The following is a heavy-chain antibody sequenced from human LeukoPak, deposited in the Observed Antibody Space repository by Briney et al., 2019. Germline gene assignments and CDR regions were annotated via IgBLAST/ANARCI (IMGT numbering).Heavy chain of an antibody. CDR1: RFXFSNYA. D-gene: IGHD1-26*01. CDR2: ISGSGNGDRT. Sequence: GGSLRLSCAASRFXFSNYAMTWVRQASGKGPEWVSSISGSGNGDRTYYVDSVKGRFIISRDNSKNTLFLQMNSLRVEDTAVYYCAKGGRGDAFDIWGQGILVTVSS. CDR3: AKGGRGDAFDI. J-gene: IGHJ3*02. V-gene: IGHV3-23*01.